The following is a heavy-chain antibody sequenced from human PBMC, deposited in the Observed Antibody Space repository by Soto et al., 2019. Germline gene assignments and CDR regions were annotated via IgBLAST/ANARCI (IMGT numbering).Heavy chain of an antibody. CDR2: ISSNGVGT. CDR3: ARRARPDFYYMDV. Sequence: EVQLAASGGGLAQPGGSLRLSCAASGFTLRGYAMDWVRQAPGKGLEYVSGISSNGVGTYYAHSVQGRFTISRDNSKHTVYLQMGSLRPEDMAVYYCARRARPDFYYMDVWGKGTTVTVSS. D-gene: IGHD6-6*01. CDR1: GFTLRGYA. V-gene: IGHV3-64*01. J-gene: IGHJ6*03.